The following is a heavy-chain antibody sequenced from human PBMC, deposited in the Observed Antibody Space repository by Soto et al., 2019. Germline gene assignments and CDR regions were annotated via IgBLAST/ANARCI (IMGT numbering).Heavy chain of an antibody. CDR1: GGTFSSYT. CDR3: ARGGSGYPTADY. J-gene: IGHJ4*02. D-gene: IGHD3-3*01. CDR2: IIPILGIA. Sequence: QVQLVQSGAEVKKPGSSVKVSCKASGGTFSSYTISWVRQAPGQGLEWMGRIIPILGIANYAPKFQGRVTITADKSTSTAYMELSSLRSEDTAVYYCARGGSGYPTADYWGQGTLVTVSS. V-gene: IGHV1-69*02.